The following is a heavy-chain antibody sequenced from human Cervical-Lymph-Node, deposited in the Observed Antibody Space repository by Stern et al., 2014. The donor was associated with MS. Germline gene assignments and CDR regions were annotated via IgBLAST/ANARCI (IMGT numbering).Heavy chain of an antibody. CDR1: GVSISSYPYQ. Sequence: QVQLQESGPGLVKPSETLSLTCTVSGVSISSYPYQWGWMRQPPGRGPEWIGTIYYRGAIYYNPSLQGRVSIPRDTSKTHFFLTRRSVTAADTAVYYCARWTHLDSITIFGEQYYFDYWGQGALVTVSS. CDR3: ARWTHLDSITIFGEQYYFDY. D-gene: IGHD3-3*01. V-gene: IGHV4-39*01. CDR2: IYYRGAI. J-gene: IGHJ4*02.